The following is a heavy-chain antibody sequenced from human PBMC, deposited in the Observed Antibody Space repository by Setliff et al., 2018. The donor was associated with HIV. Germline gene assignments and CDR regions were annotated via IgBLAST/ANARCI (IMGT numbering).Heavy chain of an antibody. Sequence: GESLRLSCAASGFTFSSYAMTWVRQAPGKGLEWVSIISDSGGHSYYADSVKGRFTISRDNSKSTLYVQMNSLRAEDTAVYYCAKVGAMSGPDKRFFDLWGRGTLVTVSS. D-gene: IGHD3-3*01. V-gene: IGHV3-23*01. CDR2: ISDSGGHS. CDR1: GFTFSSYA. CDR3: AKVGAMSGPDKRFFDL. J-gene: IGHJ2*01.